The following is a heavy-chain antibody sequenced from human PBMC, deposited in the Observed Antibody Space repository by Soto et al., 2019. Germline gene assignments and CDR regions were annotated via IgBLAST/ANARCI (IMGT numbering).Heavy chain of an antibody. D-gene: IGHD2-15*01. J-gene: IGHJ4*02. CDR3: ATSYGSAWYTY. V-gene: IGHV4-59*02. CDR1: GDSVTSHY. CDR2: MHYTGFS. Sequence: ETLSLTCSFSGDSVTSHYLTWIRQSPEKGLEWIGYMHYTGFSHYNPSLKSRLTISVDGSKNQFTLQLTSVTVEDTAVYYYATSYGSAWYTYWGQGSQVIVSS.